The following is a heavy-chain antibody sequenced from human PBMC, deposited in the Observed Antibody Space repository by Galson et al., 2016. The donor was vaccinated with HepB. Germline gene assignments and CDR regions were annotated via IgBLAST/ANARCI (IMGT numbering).Heavy chain of an antibody. D-gene: IGHD2-21*01. CDR2: ISYDGSNK. CDR3: SSVPAADTAVYFCARYCGGAGYTGALDI. J-gene: IGHJ6*02. Sequence: SLRLSCAASGFTFRDYAIHWVRQAPGKGLEWVTVISYDGSNKYYADSVMGRFTISSYNPSLKSRVTIPVDPSKNQLSLDLSSVPAADTAVYFCARYCGGAGYTGALDIWGQGTTVTV. CDR1: GFTFRDYA. V-gene: IGHV3-30*04.